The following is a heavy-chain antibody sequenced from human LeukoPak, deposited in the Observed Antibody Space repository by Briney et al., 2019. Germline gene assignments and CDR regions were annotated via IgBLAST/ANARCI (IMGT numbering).Heavy chain of an antibody. CDR2: INEDGSST. V-gene: IGHV3-74*01. CDR3: TTDTFGARDS. J-gene: IGHJ4*02. D-gene: IGHD3-10*01. Sequence: GGSLRLSCAASGYTFGRYWMHWVRQGPGKGLVWVSRINEDGSSTSYAESVRGRFTISRDNAKNTLYLQMNSLRAEDAAVYYCTTDTFGARDSWGQGTLVTVSS. CDR1: GYTFGRYW.